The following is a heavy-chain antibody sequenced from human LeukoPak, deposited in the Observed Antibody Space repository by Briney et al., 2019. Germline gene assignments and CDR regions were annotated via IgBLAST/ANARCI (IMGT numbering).Heavy chain of an antibody. J-gene: IGHJ3*02. CDR2: INAGNANT. V-gene: IGHV1-3*01. Sequence: ASVKVSCKASGYTFTSHTMHWVRQAPGQRLEWMGWINAGNANTKYSQKFQGRVTITMDTSATTAYMELSSLKSEDTAVYYCARETAVTQNDAFDIWGQGTMVTVSS. CDR1: GYTFTSHT. D-gene: IGHD4-17*01. CDR3: ARETAVTQNDAFDI.